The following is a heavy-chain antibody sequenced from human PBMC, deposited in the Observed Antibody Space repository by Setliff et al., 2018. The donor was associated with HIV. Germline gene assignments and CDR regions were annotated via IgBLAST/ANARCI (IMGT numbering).Heavy chain of an antibody. CDR1: GGSISSPY. CDR2: IYYNGST. CDR3: ARAQRITIFGVVYWYFDF. D-gene: IGHD3-3*01. V-gene: IGHV4-59*11. Sequence: SETLSLTCTVSGGSISSPYWSWIRQPPGKGLEWIGYIYYNGSTNYNPSLKSRVTISVDTSKKQFSLRLSSVTAADTAVYYCARAQRITIFGVVYWYFDFWGRGTLVTVSS. J-gene: IGHJ2*01.